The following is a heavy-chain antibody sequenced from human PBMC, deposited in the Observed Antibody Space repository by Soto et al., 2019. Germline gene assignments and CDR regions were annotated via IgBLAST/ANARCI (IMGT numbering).Heavy chain of an antibody. V-gene: IGHV1-18*04. J-gene: IGHJ5*02. CDR1: GYTLTTYG. Sequence: DSAKVSCKASGYTLTTYGSSWVRQAPGQGLEWMGWSSAYHGNTNYALKLQGRVTMTTDTSTSTADMELRSLRSDDTAVYYCARGKYSSGWYNWFDPWGQGTMVTVAS. D-gene: IGHD6-19*01. CDR3: ARGKYSSGWYNWFDP. CDR2: SSAYHGNT.